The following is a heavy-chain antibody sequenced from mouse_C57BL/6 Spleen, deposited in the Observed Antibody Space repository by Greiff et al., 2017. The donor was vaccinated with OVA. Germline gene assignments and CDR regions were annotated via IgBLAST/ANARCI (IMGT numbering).Heavy chain of an antibody. Sequence: VQLQQSGPELVKPGASVKISCKASGYTFTDYYMNWVKQSHGKSLEWIGDINPNNGGTSYNQKFKGKATLTVDKSSSTAYMELRSLTSEDSAVYDCAPYYYGSSYWYFDVWGTGTTVTVSS. CDR3: APYYYGSSYWYFDV. J-gene: IGHJ1*03. CDR2: INPNNGGT. CDR1: GYTFTDYY. D-gene: IGHD1-1*01. V-gene: IGHV1-26*01.